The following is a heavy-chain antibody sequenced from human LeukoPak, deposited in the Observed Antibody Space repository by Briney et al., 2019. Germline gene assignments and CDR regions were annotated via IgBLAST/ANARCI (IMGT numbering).Heavy chain of an antibody. CDR2: ISAYNGNT. V-gene: IGHV1-18*01. D-gene: IGHD3-10*01. CDR1: GYTFTSYG. CDR3: ARDLWSITMVRGAPGDY. J-gene: IGHJ4*02. Sequence: ASVKVSCKASGYTFTSYGISWVRQAPRQGLEWMGWISAYNGNTNYAQKLQGRVTMTTDTSTSTAYMELRSLRSDDTAVYYCARDLWSITMVRGAPGDYWGQGTLVTVSS.